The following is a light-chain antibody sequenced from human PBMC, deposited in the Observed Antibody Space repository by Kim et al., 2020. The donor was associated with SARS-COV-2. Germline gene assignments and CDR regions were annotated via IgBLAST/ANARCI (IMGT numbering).Light chain of an antibody. CDR2: KVS. J-gene: IGKJ3*01. CDR1: QSLGYSDGNIY. V-gene: IGKV2D-30*01. CDR3: MQDTPWPFT. Sequence: PASIACRSSQSLGYSDGNIYLKWFHQRPGQSPRRLIYKVSNWECGVPYRFSGSGSGTDFTLQISRVEAEDVGVYYCMQDTPWPFTFGPGTKVDIK.